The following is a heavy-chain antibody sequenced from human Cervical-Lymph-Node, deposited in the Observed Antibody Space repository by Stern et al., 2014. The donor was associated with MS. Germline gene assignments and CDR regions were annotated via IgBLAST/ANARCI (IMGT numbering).Heavy chain of an antibody. CDR3: ARVEACCSCDHAFDI. D-gene: IGHD2-2*01. V-gene: IGHV7-4-1*02. CDR1: GYTFTSYG. CDR2: VNSDDGNP. J-gene: IGHJ3*02. Sequence: VQLVQSGSELKKPGASVKVACMASGYTFTSYGMNWVRQAPGQGLEWMGWVNSDDGNPTFAQGFTGRFVFSLDTSVSTAYLHISSLMAEDTAVYYCARVEACCSCDHAFDIWGQGTMVTVSS.